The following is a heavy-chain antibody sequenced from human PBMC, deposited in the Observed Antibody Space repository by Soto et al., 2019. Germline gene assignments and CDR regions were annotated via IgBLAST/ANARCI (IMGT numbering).Heavy chain of an antibody. CDR2: INPSGGST. Sequence: QVQLVQSGAEVKKPGASVKVSCKASGYTLTSYYMHWVRQAPGQGLEWMGIINPSGGSTSNAQKSTGSVNTTRATTTSTDYMQMSSLRSEDTAVYYCTRDGATTVVTGRPRDWNWFDPWGQGTLVTVSS. CDR3: TRDGATTVVTGRPRDWNWFDP. V-gene: IGHV1-46*01. D-gene: IGHD4-17*01. CDR1: GYTLTSYY. J-gene: IGHJ5*02.